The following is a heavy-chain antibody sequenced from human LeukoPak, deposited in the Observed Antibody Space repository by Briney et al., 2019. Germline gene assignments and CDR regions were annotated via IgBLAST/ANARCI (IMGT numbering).Heavy chain of an antibody. D-gene: IGHD3-22*01. CDR2: ISYDGSNK. CDR1: GFTFSSYA. CDR3: AKYAHHVPIVFIDY. Sequence: GRSLRLSCAASGFTFSSYAMHWVRQAPGKGLEWVAVISYDGSNKYYADSVKGRFTISRDNSKNTLYLQMNSLRAEDTAVYYCAKYAHHVPIVFIDYWGQGTLVTVSS. J-gene: IGHJ4*02. V-gene: IGHV3-30*04.